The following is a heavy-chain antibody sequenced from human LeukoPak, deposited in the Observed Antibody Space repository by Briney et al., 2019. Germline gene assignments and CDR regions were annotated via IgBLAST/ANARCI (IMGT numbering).Heavy chain of an antibody. CDR1: GYSFTSYW. J-gene: IGHJ5*02. Sequence: GEPLKISCKGSGYSFTSYWIAWVRQMPGKGLEWMGIIYPGDSDTRYSPSFQGQVTISVDKSISTAYLQWSSLKASDTAMYYCARRGYYDSGTGKNWFDPWGQGTLVTVSS. V-gene: IGHV5-51*01. CDR2: IYPGDSDT. CDR3: ARRGYYDSGTGKNWFDP. D-gene: IGHD3-22*01.